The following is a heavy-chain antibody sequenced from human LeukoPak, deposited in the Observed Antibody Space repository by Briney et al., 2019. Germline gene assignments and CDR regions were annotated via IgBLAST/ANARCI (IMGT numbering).Heavy chain of an antibody. J-gene: IGHJ6*04. Sequence: GGSLRLSCAASGFTFSSHGMSWVRQAPGKGLEWVSTISGSGDNTYYADSVKGRFTISRDNSKNTLYLQMNSLRAEDTAVYYCAELGITMIGGVWGKGTTVTVSS. CDR1: GFTFSSHG. D-gene: IGHD3-10*02. CDR3: AELGITMIGGV. CDR2: ISGSGDNT. V-gene: IGHV3-23*01.